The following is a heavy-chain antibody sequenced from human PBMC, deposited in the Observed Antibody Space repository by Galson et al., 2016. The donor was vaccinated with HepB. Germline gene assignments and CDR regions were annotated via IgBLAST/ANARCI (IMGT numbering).Heavy chain of an antibody. V-gene: IGHV3-7*04. D-gene: IGHD5-12*01. CDR1: GFTFNDHW. Sequence: SLRLSCAGSGFTFNDHWMSWVRQAPGKGLELLANIKQDGSEKYYVDSVKGRHTISRDNAKNSLFLQMNSLTVDDTAVYYCARGVRWLRLFPFDSWGHGIHVTVSS. CDR3: ARGVRWLRLFPFDS. CDR2: IKQDGSEK. J-gene: IGHJ4*01.